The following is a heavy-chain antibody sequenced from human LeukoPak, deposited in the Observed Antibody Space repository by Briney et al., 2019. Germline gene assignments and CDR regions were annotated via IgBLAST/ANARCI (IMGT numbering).Heavy chain of an antibody. D-gene: IGHD1-26*01. V-gene: IGHV3-23*01. CDR1: GFIFIGYA. J-gene: IGHJ4*02. CDR2: IRPGGGST. Sequence: PGGSLRLSCAASGFIFIGYAMSWVRQAPGKGLEWVSSIRPGGGSTYYADSVKGRFTISRDNSKNTLYLQMNSLRAEDTAVYYCARDGSLPDYWGQGTPVTVSS. CDR3: ARDGSLPDY.